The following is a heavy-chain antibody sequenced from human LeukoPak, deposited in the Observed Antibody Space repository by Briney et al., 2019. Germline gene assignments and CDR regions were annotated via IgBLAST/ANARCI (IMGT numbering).Heavy chain of an antibody. Sequence: GESLRISCKGSGYSFTSYWISWVRQMPGKGLEWMGRIDPSDSYTNYSPSFQGQVTISADKSISTAYLQWNSLKASDTAMYYCAISRGYPGRFDPWGQGTLVTVSS. CDR3: AISRGYPGRFDP. J-gene: IGHJ5*02. CDR2: IDPSDSYT. V-gene: IGHV5-10-1*04. CDR1: GYSFTSYW. D-gene: IGHD2-15*01.